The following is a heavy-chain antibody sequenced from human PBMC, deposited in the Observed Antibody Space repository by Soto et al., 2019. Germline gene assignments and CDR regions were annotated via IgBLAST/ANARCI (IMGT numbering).Heavy chain of an antibody. J-gene: IGHJ4*02. CDR1: GFTVSSNY. Sequence: GGSLRLSCAASGFTVSSNYMSWVRQAPGKGLEWVSVIYSGGTTYYADSVKGRFTISRDNSKNTLYLQMNSLRAEDTAVYYCSWWLSPYWGQGTLVTVSS. D-gene: IGHD2-8*02. CDR2: IYSGGTT. CDR3: SWWLSPY. V-gene: IGHV3-66*01.